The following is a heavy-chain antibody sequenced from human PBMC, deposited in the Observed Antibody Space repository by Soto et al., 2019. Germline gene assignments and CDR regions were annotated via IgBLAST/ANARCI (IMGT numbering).Heavy chain of an antibody. J-gene: IGHJ4*02. CDR3: ASSPYSGYDLGAYFDY. D-gene: IGHD5-12*01. Sequence: SETLSLTCPVSGGSLSSGYYYWSWLRQPPGKGLEWIGYIYYSGSTYYNPSLKSRVTISVDTSKNQFSLKLSSVTAADTAVYYCASSPYSGYDLGAYFDYWGQGTLVTV. CDR1: GGSLSSGYYY. V-gene: IGHV4-30-4*01. CDR2: IYYSGST.